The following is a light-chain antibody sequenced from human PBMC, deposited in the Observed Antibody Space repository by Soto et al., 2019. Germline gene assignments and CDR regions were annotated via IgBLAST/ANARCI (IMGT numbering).Light chain of an antibody. V-gene: IGKV3-20*01. CDR3: QQDGSSPGT. CDR1: QSVSSSY. J-gene: IGKJ1*01. CDR2: GAS. Sequence: EIVLTQSPGTLSLSPGERATLSCRASQSVSSSYLAWYQQKPGQAPRLLIYGASSRATGIPDRFSGSGSGTDFTLTISRLEPEDFAVYYCQQDGSSPGTFGQGT.